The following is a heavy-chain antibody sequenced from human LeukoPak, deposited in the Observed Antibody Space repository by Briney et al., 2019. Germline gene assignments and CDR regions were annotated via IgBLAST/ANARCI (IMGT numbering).Heavy chain of an antibody. CDR1: GLTFSSYE. Sequence: GGSLRLSCAAAGLTFSSYEMYWVRQAPGKGLEWVSYISSSGETIYYADSVKGRFTISRDNANKSLYLRMSNLRVEDTAIYYCIPPAAGLRRTISSEYFLHWGRDTLLTVSS. J-gene: IGHJ1*01. V-gene: IGHV3-48*03. D-gene: IGHD6-13*01. CDR2: ISSSGETI. CDR3: IPPAAGLRRTISSEYFLH.